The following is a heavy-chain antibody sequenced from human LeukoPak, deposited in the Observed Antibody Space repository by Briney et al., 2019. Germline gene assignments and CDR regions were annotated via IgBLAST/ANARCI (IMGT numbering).Heavy chain of an antibody. CDR3: ARNRSVTTTPGFDH. J-gene: IGHJ4*02. D-gene: IGHD4-17*01. Sequence: PSETLSLTCAVSGYSIRGDDYWGWIRQSPGKGLEWIGSIYHSGSTHYNPSLKSRFTISVDTSKNQFSLMLNSVTAADTAVYYCARNRSVTTTPGFDHWGQGTLVTVSS. V-gene: IGHV4-38-2*01. CDR1: GYSIRGDDY. CDR2: IYHSGST.